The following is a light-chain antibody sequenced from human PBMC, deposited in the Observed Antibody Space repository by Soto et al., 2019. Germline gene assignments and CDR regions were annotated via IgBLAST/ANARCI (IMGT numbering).Light chain of an antibody. CDR1: SSDIGGYNY. Sequence: QSVLTQPASLSGSPGQSITISCTGGSSDIGGYNYVSWFQQHPGKAPKLMIYEVTNRPSGVSNRFSGSKSGSTASLTISGLPAEDEADYYCSSYTSSNTLVFGTGTKVTVL. CDR3: SSYTSSNTLV. V-gene: IGLV2-14*01. J-gene: IGLJ1*01. CDR2: EVT.